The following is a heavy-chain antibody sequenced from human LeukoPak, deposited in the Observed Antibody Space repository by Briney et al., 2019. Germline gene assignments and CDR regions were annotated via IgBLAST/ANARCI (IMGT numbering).Heavy chain of an antibody. V-gene: IGHV5-51*01. J-gene: IGHJ4*02. D-gene: IGHD3-10*01. CDR1: GYTFTNDY. CDR2: FHPGDSRN. CDR3: ARLTYYGPTHYFDY. Sequence: GESLKISCKGSGYTFTNDYIGWVRQLPGKGLEWMGIFHPGDSRNKYSPSFEGQVTISADKPISTAYLQWSSLKASDTAVYYCARLTYYGPTHYFDYWGQGTLVTVSS.